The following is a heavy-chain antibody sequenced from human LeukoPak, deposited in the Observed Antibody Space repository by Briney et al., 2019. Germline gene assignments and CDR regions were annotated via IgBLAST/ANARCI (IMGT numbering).Heavy chain of an antibody. J-gene: IGHJ4*02. CDR1: GFTFSSYA. D-gene: IGHD4-11*01. V-gene: IGHV3-23*01. CDR3: AKGTSAYSNHVTDY. Sequence: GGSLRLSCAASGFTFSSYAMSWVRQAPGKGLEWVSAISGSGVGTYYADSVKGRFTISRDNSKNTLYLQINSLRAEDTAAYYCAKGTSAYSNHVTDYWGQGTLVTVSS. CDR2: ISGSGVGT.